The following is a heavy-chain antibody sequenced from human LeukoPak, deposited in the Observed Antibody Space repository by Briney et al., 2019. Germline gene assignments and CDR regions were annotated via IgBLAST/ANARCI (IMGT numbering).Heavy chain of an antibody. CDR3: ATPSSPAAGKGEYGYYYMDV. V-gene: IGHV1-24*01. D-gene: IGHD6-13*01. CDR2: FDPEDGET. J-gene: IGHJ6*03. CDR1: GYTLTELS. Sequence: ASVKVSCKVSGYTLTELSMHWVRQAPGRGLEWMGGFDPEDGETIYAQKFQGRVTMTEDTSTDTAYMELSSLRSEDTAVYYCATPSSPAAGKGEYGYYYMDVWGKGTTVTVSS.